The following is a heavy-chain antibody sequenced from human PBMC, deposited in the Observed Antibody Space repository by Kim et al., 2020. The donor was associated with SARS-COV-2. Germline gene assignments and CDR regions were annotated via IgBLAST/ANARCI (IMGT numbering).Heavy chain of an antibody. Sequence: AQKFQGRVTITADESTSTAYMELSRLRSEDTAVYYCTLGAAAGTARWFDPWGQGTLVTVSS. CDR3: TLGAAAGTARWFDP. J-gene: IGHJ5*02. D-gene: IGHD6-13*01. V-gene: IGHV1-69*01.